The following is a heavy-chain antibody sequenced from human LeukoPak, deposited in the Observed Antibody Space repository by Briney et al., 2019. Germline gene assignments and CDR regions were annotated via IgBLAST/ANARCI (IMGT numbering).Heavy chain of an antibody. CDR2: MNPNSGDT. J-gene: IGHJ5*02. Sequence: ASVTVSCKASGYNFIGYDINWVRQVPGQGLEWMGWMNPNSGDTVYAQKFQGRVTMTSDTSINTAYIELSSLRSEDTAVYYCARALRMMTAVYSWFDPWGQGTLVTVSS. D-gene: IGHD5/OR15-5a*01. V-gene: IGHV1-8*01. CDR3: ARALRMMTAVYSWFDP. CDR1: GYNFIGYD.